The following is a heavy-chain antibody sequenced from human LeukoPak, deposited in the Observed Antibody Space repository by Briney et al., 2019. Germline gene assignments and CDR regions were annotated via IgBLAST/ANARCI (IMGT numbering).Heavy chain of an antibody. Sequence: SETLSLTCTVSGGSISSSSYYWGWIRQPPGKGLEWIGRIYYSGSTYYNPSLKSRVTISVDTSKNQFSLKLSSVTAADTAVYYCARLAVDTAMVPLFDYWGQGTLVTVSS. V-gene: IGHV4-39*01. CDR3: ARLAVDTAMVPLFDY. CDR1: GGSISSSSYY. D-gene: IGHD5-18*01. CDR2: IYYSGST. J-gene: IGHJ4*02.